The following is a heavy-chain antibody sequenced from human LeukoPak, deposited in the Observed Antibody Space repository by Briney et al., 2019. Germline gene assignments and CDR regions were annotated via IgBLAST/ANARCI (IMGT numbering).Heavy chain of an antibody. D-gene: IGHD3-9*01. CDR1: GYTFTSYG. J-gene: IGHJ6*03. CDR3: ARDQGPPYYDILTGYFSANYYYMDV. CDR2: ISAYNGNT. V-gene: IGHV1-18*01. Sequence: ASVKVSCKASGYTFTSYGISWVRQAPGQGLEWMGWISAYNGNTNYAQKLQGRVTMTTDTSTSTAYMELRSLRSDDTAVYYCARDQGPPYYDILTGYFSANYYYMDVWGKGTTVTISS.